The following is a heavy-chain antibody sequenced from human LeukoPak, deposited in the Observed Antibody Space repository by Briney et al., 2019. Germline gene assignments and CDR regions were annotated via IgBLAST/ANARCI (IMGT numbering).Heavy chain of an antibody. Sequence: SQTLSLPCVISGDILSSHSSAWTWIRQSPSRGLEWLERTYYRYKWYHDYAVSVRSRRSINPDTSKNQFCLQLSSVTPEDTAVYYCAGDPAYNCGMDVWGQGTTVTVSS. CDR2: TYYRYKWYH. CDR1: GDILSSHSSA. D-gene: IGHD2-2*01. J-gene: IGHJ6*02. V-gene: IGHV6-1*01. CDR3: AGDPAYNCGMDV.